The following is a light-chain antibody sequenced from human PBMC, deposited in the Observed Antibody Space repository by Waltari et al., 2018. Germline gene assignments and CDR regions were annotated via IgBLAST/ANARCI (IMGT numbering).Light chain of an antibody. Sequence: ETVMTKSPATPFASPGERATLPCRASQSVSRNLAWYQQKPGQAPRLLIYDASTRATGIPARFSGSGSGTEFTLTISSLQSEDFAIYHCHQYNNWPPWTFGQGTKVEIK. J-gene: IGKJ1*01. CDR1: QSVSRN. V-gene: IGKV3-15*01. CDR2: DAS. CDR3: HQYNNWPPWT.